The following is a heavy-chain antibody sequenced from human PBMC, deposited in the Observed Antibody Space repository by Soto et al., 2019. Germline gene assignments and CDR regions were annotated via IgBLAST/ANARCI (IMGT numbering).Heavy chain of an antibody. CDR2: FYGTGNT. D-gene: IGHD6-13*01. V-gene: IGHV4-39*01. CDR1: GGSITSSFY. J-gene: IGHJ6*02. Sequence: QLQLQESGPGLVKPSETLSLSCTVSGGSITSSFYWGWIRQPPGKGLEWIGSFYGTGNTYYNPSLKGRVTISADTSKNQFSLNLISVTAADTAVYYCRSSSRYSTDVWGQGATVTVSS. CDR3: RSSSRYSTDV.